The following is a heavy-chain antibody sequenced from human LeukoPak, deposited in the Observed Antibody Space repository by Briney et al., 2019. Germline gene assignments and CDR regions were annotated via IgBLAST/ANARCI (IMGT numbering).Heavy chain of an antibody. CDR1: GYTFTGYY. V-gene: IGHV1-18*04. CDR3: ARGRITIFGVVIIQDWYFDL. J-gene: IGHJ2*01. Sequence: ASVKVSCKASGYTFTGYYMHWVRQAPGQGLEWMGWISAYNGNTNYAQKLQGRVTMTTDTSTSTAYMELSRLRSDDTAVYYCARGRITIFGVVIIQDWYFDLWGRGTLVTVSS. D-gene: IGHD3-3*01. CDR2: ISAYNGNT.